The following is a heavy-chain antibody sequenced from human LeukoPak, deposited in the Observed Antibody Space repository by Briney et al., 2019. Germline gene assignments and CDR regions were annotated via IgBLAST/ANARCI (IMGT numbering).Heavy chain of an antibody. CDR3: ARVVVAARVHDFGN. J-gene: IGHJ4*02. CDR1: GGSFSGYY. D-gene: IGHD2-15*01. Sequence: SETLSLTCAVYGGSFSGYYWSWIRQPPGKGLEWIGEINHSGSTNYNPSLKSRVTISVDTSKNQFSLKLSSVTAADTAVYYCARVVVAARVHDFGNWGQGTLVTVSS. V-gene: IGHV4-34*01. CDR2: INHSGST.